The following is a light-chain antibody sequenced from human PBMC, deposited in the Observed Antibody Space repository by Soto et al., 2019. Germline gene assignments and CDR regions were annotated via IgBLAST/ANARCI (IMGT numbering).Light chain of an antibody. V-gene: IGLV2-23*02. CDR1: SSDVGNYDY. Sequence: QSALTQPASVSGSPGQSITISCTGTSSDVGNYDYVSWYQQYPGKAPKLIIYQVNKRPSGVSKRLSGSKSGNTASLTISWLQAEDESDYYCCSYAGNSHVVFGGGTKLTVL. CDR2: QVN. J-gene: IGLJ2*01. CDR3: CSYAGNSHVV.